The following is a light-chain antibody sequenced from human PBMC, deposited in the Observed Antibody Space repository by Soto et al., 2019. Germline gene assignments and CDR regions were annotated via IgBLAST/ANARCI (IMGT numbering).Light chain of an antibody. CDR2: DVI. CDR3: TSYSSNSTHVV. CDR1: SSDIGGYDY. V-gene: IGLV2-14*01. Sequence: QSVLTQPASVSGSPGQSITLSCTGTSSDIGGYDYVSWYQRHPGKAPKLIIYDVINRPSGVSNRFSGSKSGNTAALTISGLQAEDEAAYYCTSYSSNSTHVVFGGGTQLTVL. J-gene: IGLJ2*01.